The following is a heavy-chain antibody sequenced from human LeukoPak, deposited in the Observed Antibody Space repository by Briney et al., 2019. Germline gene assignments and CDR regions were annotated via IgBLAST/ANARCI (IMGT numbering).Heavy chain of an antibody. V-gene: IGHV3-7*01. D-gene: IGHD2-2*02. CDR1: GFTFSSYW. Sequence: GGSLRLSCAASGFTFSSYWMSWVRQAPGKGLEWVANIKQDGGEKYYMDSVKGRFTISRDNAKNSLYLQMNSLRAEDTAVYYCARWGVVVPAAIITLYYFDYWGQGTLVTVSS. CDR3: ARWGVVVPAAIITLYYFDY. CDR2: IKQDGGEK. J-gene: IGHJ4*02.